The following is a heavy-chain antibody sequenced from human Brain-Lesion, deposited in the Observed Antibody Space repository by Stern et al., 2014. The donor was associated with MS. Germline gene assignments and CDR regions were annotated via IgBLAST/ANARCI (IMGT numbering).Heavy chain of an antibody. V-gene: IGHV4-61*02. D-gene: IGHD2-2*01. Sequence: VQLVESGPGLVKPSQTLSLSCTVSGGSISSGGYYWSWIRQPAGKGLEWIGRIFNSGSTSYNPSLKSRVTLSIDTSKHQFSLRLTPMTAADTAVYYCARGRVVPGFQYYATDVWGQGTTVIVSS. CDR2: IFNSGST. CDR3: ARGRVVPGFQYYATDV. J-gene: IGHJ6*02. CDR1: GGSISSGGYY.